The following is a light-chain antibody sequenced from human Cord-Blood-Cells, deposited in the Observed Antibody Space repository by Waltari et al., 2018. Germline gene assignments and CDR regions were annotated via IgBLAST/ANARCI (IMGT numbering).Light chain of an antibody. Sequence: IQLTQSPSFLPASVGDSVTITCRASQGISSYLAWYQQKPGKAPKLLIYAASTLQSGVPSRFSGSGSGTEFTLTISSLQPEDFATYYCQQLNSWTFGQGTKVEIK. CDR2: AAS. CDR1: QGISSY. V-gene: IGKV1-9*01. CDR3: QQLNSWT. J-gene: IGKJ1*01.